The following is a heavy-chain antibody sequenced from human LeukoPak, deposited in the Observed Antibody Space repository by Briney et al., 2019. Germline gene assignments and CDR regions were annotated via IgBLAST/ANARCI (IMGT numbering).Heavy chain of an antibody. V-gene: IGHV3-9*01. J-gene: IGHJ6*02. Sequence: GGSLRLSCTASKFTFSHYAMHWVRQAPGKGLEWVSGISWNSGSIGYADSVKGRFTISRDNAKNSLYLQLNSLRAEDTALYYCAKSWVKQRPQTYYYYGMDVWGQGTTVTVSS. D-gene: IGHD6-25*01. CDR3: AKSWVKQRPQTYYYYGMDV. CDR1: KFTFSHYA. CDR2: ISWNSGSI.